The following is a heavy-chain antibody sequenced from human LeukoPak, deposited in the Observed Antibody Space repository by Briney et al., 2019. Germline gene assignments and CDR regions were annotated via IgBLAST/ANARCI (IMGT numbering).Heavy chain of an antibody. V-gene: IGHV3-7*01. J-gene: IGHJ4*02. CDR1: GFTFSSYW. Sequence: GGSLRLSCAASGFTFSSYWMSWVRQAPGKGLEWVANIKQDGSEEYYVDSVKGRFTISTDNAKNSLYLQMNSLRAEDTAVYYCARDAYYDFWSGYPRYFDYWGQGTLVTVSS. CDR2: IKQDGSEE. D-gene: IGHD3-3*01. CDR3: ARDAYYDFWSGYPRYFDY.